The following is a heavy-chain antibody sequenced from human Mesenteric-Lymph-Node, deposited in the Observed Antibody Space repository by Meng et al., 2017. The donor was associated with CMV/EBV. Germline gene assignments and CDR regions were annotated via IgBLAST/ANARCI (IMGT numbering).Heavy chain of an antibody. CDR1: GFTFSSYG. Sequence: GESLKISCAASGFTFSSYGMHWVRQAPGKGLEWVAFIRYDGSNKYYADSVKGRFTISRDNAKNSLYLQMNSLRAEDTAVYYCARESRMDVWGQGTTVTVSS. CDR3: ARESRMDV. J-gene: IGHJ6*02. V-gene: IGHV3-30*02. CDR2: IRYDGSNK.